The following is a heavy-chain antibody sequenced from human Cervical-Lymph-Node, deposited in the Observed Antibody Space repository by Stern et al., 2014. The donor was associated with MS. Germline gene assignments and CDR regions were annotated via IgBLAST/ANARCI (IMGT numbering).Heavy chain of an antibody. D-gene: IGHD1-26*01. CDR1: GYTFTSYA. CDR3: ARDPLVGGGYFDY. J-gene: IGHJ4*02. CDR2: INAGNGNT. Sequence: QVQLVQSGAEVKKPGASVKGSCKASGYTFTSYAMHWVRQAPGQRLEWMGWINAGNGNTKYSQKFQGRVTITRDTSASTAYMELSSLRSEDTAVYYCARDPLVGGGYFDYWGQGTLVTVSS. V-gene: IGHV1-3*01.